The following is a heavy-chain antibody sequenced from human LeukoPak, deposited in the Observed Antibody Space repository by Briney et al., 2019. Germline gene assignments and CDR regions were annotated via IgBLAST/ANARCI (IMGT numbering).Heavy chain of an antibody. CDR3: ARHGLSAWEGVLDGYFDL. CDR1: GGSISTYY. J-gene: IGHJ2*01. Sequence: SETLSLTCTVSGGSISTYYWSWIRQPPGKGLEWIGYIYYSGSTNYNPSLKSRVTISVDTSKNQFSLKLSSVTAADTAVYYCARHGLSAWEGVLDGYFDLWGRGTLVTVSS. D-gene: IGHD1-26*01. CDR2: IYYSGST. V-gene: IGHV4-59*08.